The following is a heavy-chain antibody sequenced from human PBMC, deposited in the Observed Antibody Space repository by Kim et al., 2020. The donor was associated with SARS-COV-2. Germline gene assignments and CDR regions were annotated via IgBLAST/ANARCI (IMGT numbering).Heavy chain of an antibody. D-gene: IGHD5-12*01. Sequence: VKGRFTIARDNAKNTLYLQMNGLRAEDTAVYYCAKCLGSGYDPTDQAIDYWGQGTLVTVSS. CDR3: AKCLGSGYDPTDQAIDY. J-gene: IGHJ4*02. V-gene: IGHV3-30*02.